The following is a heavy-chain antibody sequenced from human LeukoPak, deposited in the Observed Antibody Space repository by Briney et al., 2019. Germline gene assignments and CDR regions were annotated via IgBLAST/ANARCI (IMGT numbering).Heavy chain of an antibody. D-gene: IGHD1-1*01. CDR2: ISGSNSYV. CDR3: ARALTTLTYEGY. CDR1: GFTFSSYT. Sequence: PGGSLRLSCAASGFTFSSYTMHWIRQAPGKGLEWVSSISGSNSYVFYADSVKGRFTVSRDNAKDSLYLQMNSLRAEDTAVYYCARALTTLTYEGYWGQGTLVTVSS. J-gene: IGHJ4*02. V-gene: IGHV3-21*01.